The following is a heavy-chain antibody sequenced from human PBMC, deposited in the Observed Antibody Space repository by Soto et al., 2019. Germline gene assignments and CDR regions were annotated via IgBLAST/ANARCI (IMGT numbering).Heavy chain of an antibody. Sequence: QVQLVVSGGGLVKPGGSLRISCAASGFTFSDYYISWIRQAPGKGLEWVSYISSSGSIIYYADSLKGQFTISRDNAKNSLYLQMNSLRAEDTAVYYCALAGYDSNYYAVTPLSAGHFWGQGTLVTVSS. CDR3: ALAGYDSNYYAVTPLSAGHF. J-gene: IGHJ4*02. V-gene: IGHV3-11*01. CDR1: GFTFSDYY. D-gene: IGHD4-4*01. CDR2: ISSSGSII.